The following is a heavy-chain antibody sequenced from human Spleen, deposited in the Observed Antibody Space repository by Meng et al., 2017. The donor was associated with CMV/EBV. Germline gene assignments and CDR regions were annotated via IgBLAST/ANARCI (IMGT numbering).Heavy chain of an antibody. V-gene: IGHV3-33*06. D-gene: IGHD4-11*01. J-gene: IGHJ6*02. CDR2: IWYDGSNK. CDR3: AKDSRAAVTTGLGYYYYGMDV. CDR1: GFTFSSYG. Sequence: GGSLRLSCAASGFTFSSYGMHWVRQAPGKGLEWVAVIWYDGSNKYYADSVKGRFTISRDNSKNTLYLQMNSLRAEDTAVYYCAKDSRAAVTTGLGYYYYGMDVWGQGTTVTVSS.